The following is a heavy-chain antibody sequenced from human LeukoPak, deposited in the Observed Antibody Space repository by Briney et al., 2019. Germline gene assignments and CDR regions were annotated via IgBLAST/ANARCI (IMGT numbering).Heavy chain of an antibody. CDR2: ISWNSGSI. CDR3: AKGGIEDYYDSSGTFDY. J-gene: IGHJ4*02. Sequence: GGSLRLSYAASGFTFDDYAMHWVRQAPGKGLEWVSGISWNSGSIGYADSVKGRFTISRDNAKNSLYLQMNSLRAEDTALYYCAKGGIEDYYDSSGTFDYWGQGTLVTVSS. V-gene: IGHV3-9*01. CDR1: GFTFDDYA. D-gene: IGHD3-22*01.